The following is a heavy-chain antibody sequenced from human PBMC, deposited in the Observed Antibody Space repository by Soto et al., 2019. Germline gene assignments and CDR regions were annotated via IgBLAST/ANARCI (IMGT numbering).Heavy chain of an antibody. CDR1: GFTFSSYG. Sequence: PGGSLRLSCAASGFTFSSYGMHWVRQAPGKGLEWVAVISYDGSNKYYADSVKGRFTISRDNSKNTLYLQMNSLRAEDTAVYYCAKERGYSGYDYPYYYYYGMDVWGQGTTVTVSS. V-gene: IGHV3-30*18. CDR3: AKERGYSGYDYPYYYYYGMDV. CDR2: ISYDGSNK. D-gene: IGHD5-12*01. J-gene: IGHJ6*02.